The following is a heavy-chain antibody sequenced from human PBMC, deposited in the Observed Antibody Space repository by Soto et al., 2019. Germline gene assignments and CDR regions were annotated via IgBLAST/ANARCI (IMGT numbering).Heavy chain of an antibody. D-gene: IGHD2-2*01. J-gene: IGHJ6*02. Sequence: EVQLVESGGGLVQPGGSLRLSCAASGFTFSSYSMNWVRQAPGKGLEWVSYISSSSSTIYYADSVKGRFTISRDNAKISLYLQMNSLRAEDTAVYYCARAILVVPAAIYYYGMDVWGQGTTVTVSS. CDR1: GFTFSSYS. V-gene: IGHV3-48*01. CDR2: ISSSSSTI. CDR3: ARAILVVPAAIYYYGMDV.